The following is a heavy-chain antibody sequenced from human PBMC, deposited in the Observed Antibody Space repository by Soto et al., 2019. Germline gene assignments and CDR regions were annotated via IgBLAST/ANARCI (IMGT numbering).Heavy chain of an antibody. CDR2: ISSSSSYI. CDR1: GFTFSSYS. V-gene: IGHV3-21*01. Sequence: EVQLVESGGGLVKPGGSLRLSCAASGFTFSSYSMNWVRQAPGKGLEWVSSISSSSSYIYYADSVKGRFTISRDNATNSLYLQMKSLRAEDTAVYYCATGFLVRGVTYWGQGTLVTVSS. CDR3: ATGFLVRGVTY. J-gene: IGHJ4*02. D-gene: IGHD3-10*01.